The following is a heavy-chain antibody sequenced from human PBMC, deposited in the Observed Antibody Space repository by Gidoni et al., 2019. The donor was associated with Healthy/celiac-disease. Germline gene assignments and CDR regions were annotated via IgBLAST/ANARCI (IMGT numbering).Heavy chain of an antibody. CDR2: ISSSSSTI. J-gene: IGHJ6*02. CDR1: GFTFSSYS. D-gene: IGHD3-10*01. CDR3: ARDLNYYGSGSYFYGMDV. V-gene: IGHV3-48*02. Sequence: EVQLVESGGGLVQPGGSLRLSCAASGFTFSSYSMNWVRQAPGKGLEWVSYISSSSSTIYYADSVKGRFTISRDNAKNSLYLQMNSLRDEDTAVYYCARDLNYYGSGSYFYGMDVWGQGTTVTVSS.